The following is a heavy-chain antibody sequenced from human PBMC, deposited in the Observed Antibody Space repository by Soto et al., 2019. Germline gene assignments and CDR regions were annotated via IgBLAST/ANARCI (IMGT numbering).Heavy chain of an antibody. CDR2: IYYSGST. J-gene: IGHJ4*02. Sequence: ASETLSLTCTVSGGSISSGGYYWSWIRQHPGKGLEWIGYIYYSGSTNYNPSLKSRVAISVDTSKNQFSLKLSSVTAADTAVYYCARVFFASDTRAIYFDYWGQGTLVTVSS. V-gene: IGHV4-31*03. D-gene: IGHD3-3*01. CDR3: ARVFFASDTRAIYFDY. CDR1: GGSISSGGYY.